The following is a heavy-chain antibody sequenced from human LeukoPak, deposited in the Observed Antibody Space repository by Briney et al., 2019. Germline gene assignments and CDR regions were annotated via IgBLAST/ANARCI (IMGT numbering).Heavy chain of an antibody. CDR3: ATPGYGDYFFDY. V-gene: IGHV3-23*01. J-gene: IGHJ4*02. CDR2: ISGGGGST. D-gene: IGHD4-17*01. Sequence: QPGASLGLSCAASGFTFSSYAMSWVRQAPGKGLEWVSAISGGGGSTYYADSVKGRFTISRDNSKNTLYLQMNSLRAEDTAVYYCATPGYGDYFFDYWGQGTLVTVSS. CDR1: GFTFSSYA.